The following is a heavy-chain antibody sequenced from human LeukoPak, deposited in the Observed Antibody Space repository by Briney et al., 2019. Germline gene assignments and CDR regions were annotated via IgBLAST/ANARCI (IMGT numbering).Heavy chain of an antibody. V-gene: IGHV3-11*03. CDR2: ISATTGYT. Sequence: GGSLRLSCAASGFTFSDYYMSWIRQAPGKGLEWVSYISATTGYTNYADSVKGRFTISRDNAKNSLYLQMNSLRAEDTAVYYCAKSRLGYDYWGQGTLVTVSS. CDR3: AKSRLGYDY. CDR1: GFTFSDYY. J-gene: IGHJ4*02. D-gene: IGHD5-12*01.